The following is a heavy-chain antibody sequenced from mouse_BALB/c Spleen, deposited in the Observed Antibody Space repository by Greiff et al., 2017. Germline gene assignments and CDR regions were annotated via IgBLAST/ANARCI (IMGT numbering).Heavy chain of an antibody. D-gene: IGHD3-2*01. V-gene: IGHV5-9-4*01. CDR1: GFTFSSYA. Sequence: EVQVVESGGGLVKPGGSLKLSCAASGFTFSSYAMSWVRQSPEKRLEWVAEISSGGSYTYYPDTVTGRFTISRDNAKNTLYLEMSSLRSEDTAMYYCARIKTARATWFAYWGQGTLVTGSA. J-gene: IGHJ3*01. CDR2: ISSGGSYT. CDR3: ARIKTARATWFAY.